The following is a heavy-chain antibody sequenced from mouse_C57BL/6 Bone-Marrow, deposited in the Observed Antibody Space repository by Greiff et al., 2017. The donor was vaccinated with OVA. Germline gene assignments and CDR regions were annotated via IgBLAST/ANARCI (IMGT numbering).Heavy chain of an antibody. V-gene: IGHV1-59*01. CDR3: ANWDLDY. J-gene: IGHJ2*01. CDR1: GYTFTSYW. CDR2: IDPSDSYT. Sequence: QVQLQQPGAELVRPGTSVKLSCKASGYTFTSYWMHWVKQRPGQGLEWIGVIDPSDSYTNYNQKFKGKATLTVDTSSSTAYMQLSSLTSEDAAVYYCANWDLDYWGQGTTLTVSS. D-gene: IGHD4-1*01.